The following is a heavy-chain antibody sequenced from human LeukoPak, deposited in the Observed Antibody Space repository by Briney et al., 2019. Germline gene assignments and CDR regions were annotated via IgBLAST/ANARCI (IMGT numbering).Heavy chain of an antibody. CDR2: IYYSGST. V-gene: IGHV4-39*01. D-gene: IGHD2-15*01. CDR1: GGSISSSSYY. J-gene: IGHJ3*02. Sequence: PSETLSLTCTVSGGSISSSSYYWGWIRQPPGKGLEWIGSIYYSGSTYYNPSLKSRVTISVDTSKNQFSLKLSSVTAADTAVYYCARGYCSGGSCYLPYAFDIWGQGTMVTVSS. CDR3: ARGYCSGGSCYLPYAFDI.